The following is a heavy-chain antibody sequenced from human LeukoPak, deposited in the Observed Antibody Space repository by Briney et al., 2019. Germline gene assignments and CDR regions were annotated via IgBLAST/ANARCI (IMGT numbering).Heavy chain of an antibody. CDR1: GGTFSSYA. J-gene: IGHJ3*02. D-gene: IGHD2-2*01. Sequence: SVKVSCKASGGTFSSYAISWVRQAPGQGLEWMGGITPIFGTANYAQKFQGRVTITADESTSTAYMELSSLRSEDTAVYYCARDFHLVVVPAAKMVAFDIWGQGTMVTVSS. V-gene: IGHV1-69*01. CDR2: ITPIFGTA. CDR3: ARDFHLVVVPAAKMVAFDI.